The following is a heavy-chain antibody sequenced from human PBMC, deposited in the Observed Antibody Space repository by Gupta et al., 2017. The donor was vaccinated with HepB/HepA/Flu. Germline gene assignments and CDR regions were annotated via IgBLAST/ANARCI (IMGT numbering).Heavy chain of an antibody. V-gene: IGHV3-30-3*01. D-gene: IGHD4-17*01. Sequence: QVQLVESGGGVVPPGRSLRLSCAASGFTFSSYAMLWVRQAPGKGLEWVAVIAYDGSNKYYADSVKGRFTISRDNSKNTLYLQMNSLRAEDTAVYYCARGHDYGDYAFDPWGQGTLVTVSS. J-gene: IGHJ5*02. CDR2: IAYDGSNK. CDR3: ARGHDYGDYAFDP. CDR1: GFTFSSYA.